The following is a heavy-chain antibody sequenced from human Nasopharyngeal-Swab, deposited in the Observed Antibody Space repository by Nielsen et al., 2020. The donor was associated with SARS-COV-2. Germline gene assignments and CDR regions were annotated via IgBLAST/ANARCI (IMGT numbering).Heavy chain of an antibody. CDR1: GDTFTSND. D-gene: IGHD6-13*01. J-gene: IGHJ6*02. CDR2: MNPNSGNT. CDR3: ARAGAAAPGVYYGMDV. Sequence: ASVKISCKASGDTFTSNDINWARQATGQGLEWMGWMNPNSGNTGYAQKFQGRVTMTRNTSISTAYMELISLRSEDTAVYYCARAGAAAPGVYYGMDVWGQWTTVTVSS. V-gene: IGHV1-8*01.